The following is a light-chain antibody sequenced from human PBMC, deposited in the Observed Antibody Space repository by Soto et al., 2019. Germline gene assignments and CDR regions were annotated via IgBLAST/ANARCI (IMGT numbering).Light chain of an antibody. CDR2: GNN. CDR3: QSYDSSLSGAV. V-gene: IGLV1-40*01. Sequence: QPVLTQPPSVSGAPGQRVTISCTGSSSNIGTDYDVYWYQQLPGTAPKLLIYGNNNRPSGVPDRFSASKSGTSASLAITGLQAEDEADYYCQSYDSSLSGAVFGGGTQLTVL. CDR1: SSNIGTDYD. J-gene: IGLJ7*01.